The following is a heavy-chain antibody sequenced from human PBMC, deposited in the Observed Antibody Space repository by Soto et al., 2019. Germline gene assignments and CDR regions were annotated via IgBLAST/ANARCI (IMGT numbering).Heavy chain of an antibody. CDR1: GYTFTSYY. Sequence: ASVKVSCKASGYTFTSYYMHWVRQAPGQGLEWMGIINPSGGSTSYAQKFQGRVTMTRDTSTSTVNMALSSLRSEDTAVYYCSRDLLKQGGSYLNDAFDIWGQGTMVTVSS. CDR2: INPSGGST. CDR3: SRDLLKQGGSYLNDAFDI. V-gene: IGHV1-46*01. J-gene: IGHJ3*02. D-gene: IGHD1-26*01.